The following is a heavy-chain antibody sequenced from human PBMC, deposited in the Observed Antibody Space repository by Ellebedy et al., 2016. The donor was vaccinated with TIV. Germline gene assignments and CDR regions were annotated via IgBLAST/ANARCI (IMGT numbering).Heavy chain of an antibody. CDR3: ARGYCSSTSYQPDWGDY. CDR2: ISAYNGNT. D-gene: IGHD2-2*01. J-gene: IGHJ4*02. CDR1: GYTFTSYG. Sequence: ASVKVSXKASGYTFTSYGISWVRQAPGQGLEWMGWISAYNGNTNYAQKLQGRVTMTTDTSTSTAYMELRSLRSDDTAVYYCARGYCSSTSYQPDWGDYWGQGTLVTVSS. V-gene: IGHV1-18*01.